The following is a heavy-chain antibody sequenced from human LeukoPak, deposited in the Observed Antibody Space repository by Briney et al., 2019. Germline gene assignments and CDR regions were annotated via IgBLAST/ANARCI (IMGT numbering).Heavy chain of an antibody. V-gene: IGHV3-30*03. D-gene: IGHD2-15*01. CDR2: ISYDGSNK. CDR3: AGVLRGGFDI. CDR1: RVTLSSYG. Sequence: GGSLRLSCAASRVTLSSYGMHGVRAAPGKGLEWVAVISYDGSNKYYADSVKGRFTISRDNSKNTLYLQMNSLRAEDTAVYYCAGVLRGGFDIWGQGKMVAVSS. J-gene: IGHJ3*02.